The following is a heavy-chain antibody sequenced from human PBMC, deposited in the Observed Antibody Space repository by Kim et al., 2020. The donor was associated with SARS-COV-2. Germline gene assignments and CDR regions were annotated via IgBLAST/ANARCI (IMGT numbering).Heavy chain of an antibody. CDR3: ARQHPYYYDSSGTLDY. D-gene: IGHD3-22*01. CDR2: IYPGDSDT. CDR1: GYSFTSYW. Sequence: GESLKISCKGSGYSFTSYWIGWVRQMPGKGLEWMGIIYPGDSDTRYSPSFQGQVTISADKSISTAYLQWSSLKASDTAMYYCARQHPYYYDSSGTLDYWGQGTLVTVSS. V-gene: IGHV5-51*01. J-gene: IGHJ4*02.